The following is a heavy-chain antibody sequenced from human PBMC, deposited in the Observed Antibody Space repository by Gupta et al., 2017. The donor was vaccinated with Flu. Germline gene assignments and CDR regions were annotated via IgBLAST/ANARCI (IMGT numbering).Heavy chain of an antibody. V-gene: IGHV4-38-2*02. Sequence: QVQLQESGPGLVKPSETLSLTCSESGQSFRSGYCWGWIRQPPGKGLEWIGSPGHIWPTSYNPSLKSRVTVAFQDTSENPFSLNVSSVTAADTAGYYCGGGIDWNFEFWGQGLLVTVSS. CDR1: GQSFRSGYC. D-gene: IGHD3-9*01. CDR3: GGGIDWNFEF. J-gene: IGHJ4*02. CDR2: PGHIWPT.